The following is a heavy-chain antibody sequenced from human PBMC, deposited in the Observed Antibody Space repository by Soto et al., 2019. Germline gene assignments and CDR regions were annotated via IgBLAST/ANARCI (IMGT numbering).Heavy chain of an antibody. Sequence: GGSLRLSCQASGFNFDNYGMHWVRQAPGKGLEWVAVITYDGSNKYYADSVKGRFTISRDNSKNTLYLQMNSLRAEDTAVYYCAKCSLPFYYYYGMDVWGQGTTVTVSS. J-gene: IGHJ6*02. V-gene: IGHV3-30*18. CDR1: GFNFDNYG. CDR3: AKCSLPFYYYYGMDV. D-gene: IGHD3-10*02. CDR2: ITYDGSNK.